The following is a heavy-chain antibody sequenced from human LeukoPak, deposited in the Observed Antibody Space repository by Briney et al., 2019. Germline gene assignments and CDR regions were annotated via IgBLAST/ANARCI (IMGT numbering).Heavy chain of an antibody. V-gene: IGHV3-30*02. CDR3: AKDYDFGFAP. Sequence: GGSLRLSCAASGFTFSSYGMHRARQAPGKGLEWVAFIRYDGSNKYYADSVKGRFTISRDNSKNTLYLQMNSLRAEDTAVYYCAKDYDFGFAPWGEGTLVTVSS. D-gene: IGHD3-3*01. CDR1: GFTFSSYG. CDR2: IRYDGSNK. J-gene: IGHJ5*02.